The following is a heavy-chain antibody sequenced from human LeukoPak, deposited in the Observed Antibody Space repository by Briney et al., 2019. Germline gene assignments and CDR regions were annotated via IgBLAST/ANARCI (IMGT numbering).Heavy chain of an antibody. J-gene: IGHJ4*02. CDR1: GYTFTGYY. V-gene: IGHV1-2*02. CDR3: AREDGTY. D-gene: IGHD1-14*01. CDR2: INPNSGGT. Sequence: GASVKVSCKASGYTFTGYYIHWVRQAPGQGLEWMGWINPNSGGTNYAQKFQGRVTMTRDTSNTTAYMELTRLRSDDTAVYYCAREDGTYWGQGTLVTVSS.